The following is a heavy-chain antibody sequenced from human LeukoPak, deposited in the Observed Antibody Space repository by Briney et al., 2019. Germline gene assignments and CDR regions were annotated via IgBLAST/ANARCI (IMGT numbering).Heavy chain of an antibody. V-gene: IGHV4-39*01. Sequence: SETLSLTCTVSGGSISSSSYYWGWIRQPPGKGLEWIGSIYYSGSTYYNPSLKSRVTISVDTSKNQFSLKLSSVTAADTAVYYCARVVVAATAWFDPWCQGTLVTVSS. CDR3: ARVVVAATAWFDP. J-gene: IGHJ5*02. D-gene: IGHD2-15*01. CDR2: IYYSGST. CDR1: GGSISSSSYY.